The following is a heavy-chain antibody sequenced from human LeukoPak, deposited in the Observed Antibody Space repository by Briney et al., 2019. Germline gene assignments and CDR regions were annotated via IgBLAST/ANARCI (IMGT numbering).Heavy chain of an antibody. J-gene: IGHJ5*02. CDR3: ARAYGSGSYNWFDP. V-gene: IGHV4-39*07. Sequence: WIRQPPGKGLEWIGSIYYSGSTYYNPSLKSRVTISVDTSKNQFSLKLSSVTAADTAVYYCARAYGSGSYNWFDPWGQGTLVTVSS. CDR2: IYYSGST. D-gene: IGHD3-10*01.